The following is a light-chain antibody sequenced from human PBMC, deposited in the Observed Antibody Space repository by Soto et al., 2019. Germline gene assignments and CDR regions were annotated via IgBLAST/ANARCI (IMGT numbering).Light chain of an antibody. CDR3: QQYDDWG. J-gene: IGKJ1*01. Sequence: MVMTQSPATLSVSPGERVTLSCRTSQNVTSNLAWYQLKPGQTPSLLIYGTSTRAPDIPVRFSGSGSGTEFTLTITPVQSGDSAFYYCQQYDDWGFGPGTKVEI. CDR1: QNVTSN. V-gene: IGKV3-15*01. CDR2: GTS.